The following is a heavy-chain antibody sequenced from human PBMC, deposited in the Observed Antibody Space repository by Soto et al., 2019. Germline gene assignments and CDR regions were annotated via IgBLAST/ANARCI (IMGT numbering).Heavy chain of an antibody. CDR3: AKFKDGYNFRQSLFFDY. Sequence: GGSLRLSCAASGFTFSSYAMSWVRQAPGKGLEWVSAISGSGGSTYYADSVKGRFTISRDNSKNTLYLQMNSLRAEDTAVYYCAKFKDGYNFRQSLFFDYWGQGTLVTVSS. CDR1: GFTFSSYA. J-gene: IGHJ4*02. D-gene: IGHD5-12*01. V-gene: IGHV3-23*01. CDR2: ISGSGGST.